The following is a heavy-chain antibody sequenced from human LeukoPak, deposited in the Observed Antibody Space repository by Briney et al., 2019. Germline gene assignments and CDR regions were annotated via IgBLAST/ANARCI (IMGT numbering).Heavy chain of an antibody. D-gene: IGHD2-8*01. J-gene: IGHJ3*02. V-gene: IGHV3-48*03. CDR3: ARDLKYYCTNGVCYTVGAFDI. CDR2: ISSSGSTI. CDR1: GFTFSSFE. Sequence: SGGSLRLSCAASGFTFSSFEMNWVRQAPGKGLEWVSYISSSGSTIYYADSVKGRFTISRDNAKNSLYLQMNSLRAEDTAVYYCARDLKYYCTNGVCYTVGAFDIWGQGTMVTVSS.